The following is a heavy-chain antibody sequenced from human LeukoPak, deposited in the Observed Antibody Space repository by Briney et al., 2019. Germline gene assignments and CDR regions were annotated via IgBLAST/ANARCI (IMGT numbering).Heavy chain of an antibody. D-gene: IGHD6-19*01. Sequence: PSETLSLTCDVSGGSFSGFSWNWIRQPPGKGLEWLGEINQSGSTKYNPSLKSRVTISLDTSKSQFSLKMNSMTAADTAVYYCARCDSGGWFFDSWGQGALVTVSS. CDR3: ARCDSGGWFFDS. V-gene: IGHV4-34*01. J-gene: IGHJ5*01. CDR1: GGSFSGFS. CDR2: INQSGST.